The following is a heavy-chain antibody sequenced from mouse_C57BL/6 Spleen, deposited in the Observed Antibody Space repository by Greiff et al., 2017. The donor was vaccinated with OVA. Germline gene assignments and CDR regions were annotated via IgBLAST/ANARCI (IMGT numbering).Heavy chain of an antibody. V-gene: IGHV6-3*01. CDR1: GFTFSNYW. D-gene: IGHD1-1*01. Sequence: VQLKESGGGLVQPGGSMKLSCVASGFTFSNYWMNWVRQSPEKGLEWVAQIRLKSDNYATHYAESVKGRFTISRDDSKSSVYLQMNNLRAEDTGIYYCTSYYGSSSYWYFDVWGTGTTVTVSS. J-gene: IGHJ1*03. CDR2: IRLKSDNYAT. CDR3: TSYYGSSSYWYFDV.